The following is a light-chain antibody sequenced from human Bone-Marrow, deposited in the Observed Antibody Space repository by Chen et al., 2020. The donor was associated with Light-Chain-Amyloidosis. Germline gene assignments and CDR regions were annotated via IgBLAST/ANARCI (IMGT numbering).Light chain of an antibody. CDR2: DVI. Sequence: QSALTQPASVSGSPGQSITVSCTGASSDFSWYQQHPGKAPKLVIYDVINRPSGVSSRFSGSKSGNTASLTISGLQAEDEADYFCSSSATSNTWVFGGGTKLTVL. CDR3: SSSATSNTWV. V-gene: IGLV2-14*03. J-gene: IGLJ3*02. CDR1: SSD.